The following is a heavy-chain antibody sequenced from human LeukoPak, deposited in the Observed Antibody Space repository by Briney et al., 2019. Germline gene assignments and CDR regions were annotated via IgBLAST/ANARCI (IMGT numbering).Heavy chain of an antibody. Sequence: SETLSLTCTVSGGSINSALYYWAWIRQTPEQQLEWIGSVSHDGITKYSPSLGGRVSLSADTSKNAFFMEVHSVTAADSAIYYCARHTIFCSFINCSPLDPWGQGTLVTVSS. CDR1: GGSINSALYY. V-gene: IGHV4-39*01. CDR3: ARHTIFCSFINCSPLDP. D-gene: IGHD3-3*01. CDR2: VSHDGIT. J-gene: IGHJ5*02.